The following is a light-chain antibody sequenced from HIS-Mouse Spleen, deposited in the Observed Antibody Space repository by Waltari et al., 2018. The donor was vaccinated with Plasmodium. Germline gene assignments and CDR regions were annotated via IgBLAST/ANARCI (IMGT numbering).Light chain of an antibody. CDR2: CAS. V-gene: IGKV4-1*01. Sequence: DIVMTQSPYSLAVSLGERATINCKSSPSVLYSSNNKNYLAWYQQKPGQPPKLLIYCASTRESGVPDRISGSGSGTDFTLTISSLQAEDVAVYYCQQYYSTPWTFGQGTKVEIK. J-gene: IGKJ1*01. CDR3: QQYYSTPWT. CDR1: PSVLYSSNNKNY.